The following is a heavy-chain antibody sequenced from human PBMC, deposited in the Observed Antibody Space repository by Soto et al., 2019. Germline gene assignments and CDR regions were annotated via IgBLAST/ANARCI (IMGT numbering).Heavy chain of an antibody. V-gene: IGHV3-48*02. D-gene: IGHD1-26*01. CDR2: ISSSSSTI. CDR1: GFTFSSYS. Sequence: EVQLVESGGGLVQPGGSLRLSCAASGFTFSSYSMNWVRQAPGKGLEWVSYISSSSSTIYYADSVKGRFTISRDNAKNSLYLQMNSLRDEDTAVYYCARDGGWMISGSYSGDYWGQGALVTVSS. J-gene: IGHJ4*02. CDR3: ARDGGWMISGSYSGDY.